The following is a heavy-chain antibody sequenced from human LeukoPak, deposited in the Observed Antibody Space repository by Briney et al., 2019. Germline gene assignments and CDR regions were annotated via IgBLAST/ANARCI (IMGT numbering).Heavy chain of an antibody. Sequence: SEALSLTCTVSGGSINTYYWSWIRQPPGRGLEWVGYISYSGRTNYNPSLKSRVTISIDTSKSQFSLKLVSVTAADTAVYYCARSSSWYRGVWVDAFDIWGQGTMVTVSS. J-gene: IGHJ3*02. D-gene: IGHD6-13*01. CDR3: ARSSSWYRGVWVDAFDI. CDR2: ISYSGRT. CDR1: GGSINTYY. V-gene: IGHV4-59*01.